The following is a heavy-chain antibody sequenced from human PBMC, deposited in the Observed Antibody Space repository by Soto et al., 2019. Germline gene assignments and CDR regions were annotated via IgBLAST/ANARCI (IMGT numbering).Heavy chain of an antibody. J-gene: IGHJ6*02. V-gene: IGHV3-66*01. CDR3: ARDRIPTGMDV. CDR1: GFTVSSNY. CDR2: IYSGGST. Sequence: EVQLVESGGGLVQPGGSLRLSCAASGFTVSSNYMSWVRQAPGKGLEWVSVIYSGGSTYYADSVKGRFTISRDNSQNTLYLHMSSLRAEDTAVYYCARDRIPTGMDVWGQGTTVTVSS.